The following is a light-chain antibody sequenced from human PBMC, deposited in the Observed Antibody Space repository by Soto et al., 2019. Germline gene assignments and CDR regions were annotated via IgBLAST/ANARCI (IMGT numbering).Light chain of an antibody. J-gene: IGKJ4*01. CDR3: QYQGS. V-gene: IGKV3-20*01. Sequence: IVLTQSPDTLSLSPGQRAPLSCRASQSVSRRYLAWYQQKPGHATILLIYDVSARASDIPDGFRGSGSGTDFTLTINRLVPEDVALYYCQYQGSCGGGTKVEIK. CDR1: QSVSRRY. CDR2: DVS.